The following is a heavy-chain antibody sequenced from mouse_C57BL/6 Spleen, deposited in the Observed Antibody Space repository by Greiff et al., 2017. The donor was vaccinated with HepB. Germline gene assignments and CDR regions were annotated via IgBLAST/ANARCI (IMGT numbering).Heavy chain of an antibody. V-gene: IGHV1-53*01. CDR2: INPSNGGT. Sequence: VQLQQSGTELVKPGASVKLSCKASGYTFTSYWMHWVKQRPGQGLEWIGNINPSNGGTNYNEKFKSKATLTVDKSSSPAYMQLSSLTSEDSAVYYCARVGFGNPWYFDVWGTGTTVTVSS. CDR1: GYTFTSYW. D-gene: IGHD2-1*01. J-gene: IGHJ1*03. CDR3: ARVGFGNPWYFDV.